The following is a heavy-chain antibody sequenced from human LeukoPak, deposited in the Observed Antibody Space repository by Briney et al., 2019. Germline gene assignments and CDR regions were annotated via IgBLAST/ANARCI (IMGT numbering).Heavy chain of an antibody. J-gene: IGHJ1*01. CDR3: AKGGSVGVREYFQH. D-gene: IGHD3-22*01. Sequence: GGSLRLSCAASGFTFSGSPMHWVRQASGKGLEWVGRIRTKTTSHDAAYAASVKGRFTISRDDSKDTTYLQMNSLRAEDTAVYYCAKGGSVGVREYFQHWGQGTLVTVSS. CDR2: IRTKTTSHDA. V-gene: IGHV3-73*01. CDR1: GFTFSGSP.